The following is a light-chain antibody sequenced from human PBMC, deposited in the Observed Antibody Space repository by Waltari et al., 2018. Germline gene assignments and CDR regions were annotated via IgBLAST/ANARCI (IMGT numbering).Light chain of an antibody. CDR3: ASWDNSLNVVV. CDR1: SSNLATQP. CDR2: SNN. V-gene: IGLV1-44*01. Sequence: QSVLTQPPSASGTPGQMATIPCSGISSNLATQPGTRYQQLPGTAPTLLINSNNQRPSGVPDRFSGSKSGTSASLAISGIRREDEADYYCASWDNSLNVVVFGGGTKLTVL. J-gene: IGLJ2*01.